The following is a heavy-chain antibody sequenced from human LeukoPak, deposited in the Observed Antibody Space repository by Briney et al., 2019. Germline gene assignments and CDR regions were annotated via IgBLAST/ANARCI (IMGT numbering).Heavy chain of an antibody. CDR1: GGSFSGYY. D-gene: IGHD6-13*01. Sequence: SETLSLTCAVYGGSFSGYYWSWIRQPPGKGLECIGEINHSGSTNYNPSHKSRVTISVDTSKNQFSLKLSSVTAADTAVYYCARGPPGNSWYSIWGQGTMVPVSS. CDR2: INHSGST. V-gene: IGHV4-34*01. J-gene: IGHJ3*02. CDR3: ARGPPGNSWYSI.